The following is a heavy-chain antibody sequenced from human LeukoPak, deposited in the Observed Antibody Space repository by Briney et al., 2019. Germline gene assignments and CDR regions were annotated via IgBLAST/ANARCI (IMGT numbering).Heavy chain of an antibody. CDR1: GGSISSSSYY. CDR2: IYYSGST. V-gene: IGHV4-39*01. Sequence: QVQLQESGPDLVKPSETLSLTCTVSGGSISSSSYYWGWIRQPPGKGLEWIGSIYYSGSTYYNPSLKSRVTISVDTSKNQFSLKLSSVTAADTAVYYCASSVAWLVTVDYWGQGTLVTVSS. J-gene: IGHJ4*02. D-gene: IGHD6-19*01. CDR3: ASSVAWLVTVDY.